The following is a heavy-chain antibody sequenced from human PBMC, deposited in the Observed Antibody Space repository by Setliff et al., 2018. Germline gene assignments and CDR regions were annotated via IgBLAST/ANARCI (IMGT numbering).Heavy chain of an antibody. CDR2: VYNSGST. D-gene: IGHD2-8*02. V-gene: IGHV4-59*08. Sequence: WLGYVYNSGSTNYNPSLESRGTISIDTSKNQFSLRLYSVTATDTAVYYCARHGGYTTTWYWGTFDYWGQGSPVTVSS. CDR3: ARHGGYTTTWYWGTFDY. J-gene: IGHJ4*02.